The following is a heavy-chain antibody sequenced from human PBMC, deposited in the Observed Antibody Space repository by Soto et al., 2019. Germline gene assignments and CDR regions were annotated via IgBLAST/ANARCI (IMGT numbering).Heavy chain of an antibody. J-gene: IGHJ4*02. CDR3: ARGGLVYGGADY. CDR2: MNPDSGKT. D-gene: IGHD4-17*01. CDR1: GYTFSSYE. Sequence: ASVKVSCKASGYTFSSYEINWVRQATGQGLEYLGWMNPDSGKTAYVQKFQGRVTMTWDTSITTAYMELSSLRSDDTAVYFCARGGLVYGGADYWGQGTLVTSPQ. V-gene: IGHV1-8*01.